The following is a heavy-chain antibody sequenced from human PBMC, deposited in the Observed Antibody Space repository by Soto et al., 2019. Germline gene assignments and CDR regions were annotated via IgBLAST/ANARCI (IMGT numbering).Heavy chain of an antibody. CDR3: ARGHVLRYFDWLRSNWFDP. CDR1: GGSFSGYY. Sequence: SETLSPTCAVYGGSFSGYYWSWIRQPPGKGLEWIGEINHSGSTNYNPSLKSRVTISVDTSKNQFSLKLSSVTAADTAVYYCARGHVLRYFDWLRSNWFDPWGQGTLVTVS. D-gene: IGHD3-9*01. CDR2: INHSGST. J-gene: IGHJ5*02. V-gene: IGHV4-34*01.